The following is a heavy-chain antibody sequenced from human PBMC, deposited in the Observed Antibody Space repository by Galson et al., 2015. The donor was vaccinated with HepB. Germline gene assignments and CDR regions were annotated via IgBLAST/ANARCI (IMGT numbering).Heavy chain of an antibody. CDR3: ARVRSVGYEFWSGYYHLGYWFDP. CDR2: IKQDGSEK. J-gene: IGHJ5*02. Sequence: SLRLSCAASGFTFSSYWMSWVRQAPGKGLEWVANIKQDGSEKYYVDSVKGRFTISRDNAKNSLYLQMNSLRAEDTAVYYCARVRSVGYEFWSGYYHLGYWFDPWGQGTLVTVSS. CDR1: GFTFSSYW. D-gene: IGHD3-3*01. V-gene: IGHV3-7*03.